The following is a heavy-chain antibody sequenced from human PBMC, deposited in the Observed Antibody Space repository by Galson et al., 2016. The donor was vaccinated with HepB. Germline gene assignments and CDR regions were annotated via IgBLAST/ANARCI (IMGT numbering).Heavy chain of an antibody. D-gene: IGHD1-26*01. J-gene: IGHJ2*01. V-gene: IGHV3-33*01. CDR3: ARDQGYSGSYLRYFDL. CDR1: GFMFNIYG. Sequence: SLRLSCAASGFMFNIYGMHWVRQAPGKGLEWVAVMWYDGSKQYYADSVKGRFTVSRDNSKRALYLQMNSLRAEDTAVYYCARDQGYSGSYLRYFDLWGRGTLVTVSS. CDR2: MWYDGSKQ.